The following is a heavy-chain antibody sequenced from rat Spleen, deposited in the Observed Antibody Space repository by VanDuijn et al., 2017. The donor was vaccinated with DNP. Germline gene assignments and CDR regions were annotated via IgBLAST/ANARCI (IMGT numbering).Heavy chain of an antibody. V-gene: IGHV5S10*01. CDR1: GFTFSDYA. D-gene: IGHD1-11*01. CDR2: IIYDGSST. J-gene: IGHJ1*01. Sequence: EVQLVESGGGLVQPGNSLKLSCAASGFTFSDYAMAWVRQSPKKGLEWVATIIYDGSSTYYRDSVKGRFTISRDNAKSTLYLQMDSLRSEDTATYYCATHPVGSYWYFDFWGPGTMVTVSS. CDR3: ATHPVGSYWYFDF.